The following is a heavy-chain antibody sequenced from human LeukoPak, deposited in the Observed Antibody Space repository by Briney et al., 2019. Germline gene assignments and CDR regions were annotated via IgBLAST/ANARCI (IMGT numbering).Heavy chain of an antibody. Sequence: PSETLSLTCTVSGGSITTHYWSWIRRPAGREVEWIGRVYNTGSTKYNPSLESRVTMSVDTSSNRFSLRLRYVTAADTAVYYCARDLLGDYGTFDIWGQGTMVTVSS. D-gene: IGHD4-17*01. V-gene: IGHV4-4*07. CDR1: GGSITTHY. CDR3: ARDLLGDYGTFDI. J-gene: IGHJ3*02. CDR2: VYNTGST.